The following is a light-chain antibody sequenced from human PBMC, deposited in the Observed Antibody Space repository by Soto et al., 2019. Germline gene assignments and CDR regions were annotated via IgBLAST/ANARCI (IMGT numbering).Light chain of an antibody. Sequence: QSALTQPASVSGSPGQSITVSCTGTSTDIGIYNLVSWYRQYPGQAPQVLIYEAFKRPSGISNRFSGSKSGNTASLTISGLQAEDEADYYCCSYAGSNTVVFGGGTKLNVL. CDR3: CSYAGSNTVV. CDR2: EAF. J-gene: IGLJ2*01. V-gene: IGLV2-23*01. CDR1: STDIGIYNL.